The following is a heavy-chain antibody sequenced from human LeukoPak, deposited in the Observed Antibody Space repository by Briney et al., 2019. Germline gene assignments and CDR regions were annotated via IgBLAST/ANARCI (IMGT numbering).Heavy chain of an antibody. D-gene: IGHD3-22*01. CDR2: INHSGST. CDR3: ARGVARRGYYDSSGPWFDP. J-gene: IGHJ5*02. CDR1: GGSFSGYY. Sequence: PSETLSLTCAVYGGSFSGYYWSWIRQPPGKGLEWIGEINHSGSTNYNPSLKSRVTISVDTSKNQFSLKLSSVTAADTALYYGARGVARRGYYDSSGPWFDPWGQGTLVTVSS. V-gene: IGHV4-34*01.